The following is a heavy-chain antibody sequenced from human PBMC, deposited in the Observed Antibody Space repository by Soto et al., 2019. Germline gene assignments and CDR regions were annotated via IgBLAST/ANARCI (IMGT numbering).Heavy chain of an antibody. D-gene: IGHD4-17*01. CDR2: ISSSSSYT. J-gene: IGHJ4*02. Sequence: GGSLRLSCAASGFTFSDYYMSWIRQAPGKGLEWVSYISSSSSYTNYADSVKGRFTISRDNAKNSLYLQMNSLRAEDTAVYYCARAATVDDYGDYFDFDYWGQGTLVTVSS. CDR1: GFTFSDYY. V-gene: IGHV3-11*06. CDR3: ARAATVDDYGDYFDFDY.